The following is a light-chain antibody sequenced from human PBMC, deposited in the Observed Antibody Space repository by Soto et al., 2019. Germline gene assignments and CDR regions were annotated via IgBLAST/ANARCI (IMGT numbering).Light chain of an antibody. CDR1: QSISGR. V-gene: IGKV1-5*03. J-gene: IGKJ2*01. Sequence: DIQMTQFPSTLSASVGDRVTISCRASQSISGRLAWYQQKPGKAPKLLIYKASNLESGVPSRFSGSGSGTEFTLTINVLQPDDFATYYCHQYNSYTYTFGQGTKLEI. CDR2: KAS. CDR3: HQYNSYTYT.